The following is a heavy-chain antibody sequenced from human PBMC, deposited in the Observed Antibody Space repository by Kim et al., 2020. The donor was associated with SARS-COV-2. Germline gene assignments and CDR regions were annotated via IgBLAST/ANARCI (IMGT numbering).Heavy chain of an antibody. CDR3: GKAYHYDVDSSADY. V-gene: IGHV3-30*04. CDR2: ISSDGTSK. CDR1: GFTFTDYA. Sequence: GGSLRLSCAASGFTFTDYAMHWVRQAPGEGLEWVAVISSDGTSKYYADSVKGRFTISRDRSKNTIHLHMNSLRGDDSAVYFCGKAYHYDVDSSADYWGQGTLVTVFS. J-gene: IGHJ4*02. D-gene: IGHD3-16*01.